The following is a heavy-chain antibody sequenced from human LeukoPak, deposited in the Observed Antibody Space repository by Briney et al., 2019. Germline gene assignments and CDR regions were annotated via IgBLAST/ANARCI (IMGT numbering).Heavy chain of an antibody. CDR2: INSDGSST. CDR3: ARDRLDGYAFDY. J-gene: IGHJ4*02. D-gene: IGHD5-24*01. CDR1: RFTFSSHW. V-gene: IGHV3-74*01. Sequence: GGSLRLSCAASRFTFSSHWMHWVRHAPGKGRVWVSRINSDGSSTTYADSVKGRFTTSRANAKNTLYLQMNSLRAEDTAVYYCARDRLDGYAFDYWGQGTLVTVSS.